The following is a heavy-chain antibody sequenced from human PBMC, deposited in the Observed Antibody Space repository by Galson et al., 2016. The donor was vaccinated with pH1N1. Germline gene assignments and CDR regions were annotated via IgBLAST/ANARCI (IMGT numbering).Heavy chain of an antibody. CDR2: IKSAADSGTT. CDR1: GITFSDAW. V-gene: IGHV3-15*01. Sequence: SLRLSCAVSGITFSDAWMSWVRQAPGKGLEWVARIKSAADSGTTDYAAPVKGRFTISRDDSRDTLYLHLSSLKTEDTAVYYCTTDQSIVGATTHYFDYWGQGTLITVSS. CDR3: TTDQSIVGATTHYFDY. D-gene: IGHD1-26*01. J-gene: IGHJ4*02.